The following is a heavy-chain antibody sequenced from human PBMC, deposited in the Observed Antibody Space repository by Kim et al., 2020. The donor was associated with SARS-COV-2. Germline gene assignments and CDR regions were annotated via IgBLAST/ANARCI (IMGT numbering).Heavy chain of an antibody. CDR2: IYYSGST. Sequence: SETLSLTCSVSGGSISSYFWSWIRQPPGKGLEWIGYIYYSGSTNYNPSLNNRVTISIDMSKAHFSLKLSSVTAADTAVYYCARGEQYPSQLDPWGQGTLV. D-gene: IGHD1-1*01. CDR1: GGSISSYF. V-gene: IGHV4-59*13. CDR3: ARGEQYPSQLDP. J-gene: IGHJ5*02.